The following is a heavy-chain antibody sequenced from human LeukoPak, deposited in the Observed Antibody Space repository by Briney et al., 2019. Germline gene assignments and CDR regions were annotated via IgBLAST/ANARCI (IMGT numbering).Heavy chain of an antibody. CDR1: GFTFSSYN. V-gene: IGHV3-21*01. Sequence: GGSLRLSCAASGFTFSSYNMHWVRQAPGKGLEWVSSIVGSGISIYYADSVKGRFTISRDNAKNSLSLQMSSLRAGDTAVYYCASQMGLEYWGQGALVTVSS. CDR3: ASQMGLEY. J-gene: IGHJ4*02. CDR2: IVGSGISI. D-gene: IGHD2-8*01.